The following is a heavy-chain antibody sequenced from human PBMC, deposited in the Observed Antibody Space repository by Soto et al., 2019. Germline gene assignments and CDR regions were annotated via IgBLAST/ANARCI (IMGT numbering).Heavy chain of an antibody. CDR2: ANDRGSR. Sequence: SETLSLTCAVYGGSFSGYFWSWLRQPPGKGLELLAEANDRGSRNDNPFLRGRLPIALDTPKNQFSLRLSSVTSADTAVYYCARGLAPTIFGTVPTPNWFDPWGQGTLVTVSS. CDR1: GGSFSGYF. CDR3: ARGLAPTIFGTVPTPNWFDP. V-gene: IGHV4-34*01. D-gene: IGHD3-3*01. J-gene: IGHJ5*02.